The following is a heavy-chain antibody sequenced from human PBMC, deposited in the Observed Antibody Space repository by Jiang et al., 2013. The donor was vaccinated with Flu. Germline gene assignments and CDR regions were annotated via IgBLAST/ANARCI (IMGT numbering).Heavy chain of an antibody. J-gene: IGHJ5*01. Sequence: VQLVESGAEVKKPGESLRISCKASGYSFTNYWISWVRQMPGKGLEWMGRIDPADSYSNYSPSFQGHVNISVDRSISTAFLQWSSLKASDTAMYYCARHNGASAHQRSLPGNNWFDPWGQGTLVTVSS. CDR2: IDPADSYS. CDR3: ARHNGASAHQRSLPGNNWFDP. D-gene: IGHD6-13*01. CDR1: GYSFTNYW. V-gene: IGHV5-10-1*03.